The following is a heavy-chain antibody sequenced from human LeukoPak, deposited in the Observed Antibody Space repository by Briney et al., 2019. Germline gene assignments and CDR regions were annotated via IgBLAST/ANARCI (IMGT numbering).Heavy chain of an antibody. D-gene: IGHD3-16*02. CDR2: ISSSSSTI. CDR1: GLTFSTYS. V-gene: IGHV3-48*02. Sequence: GGSLRLSCAASGLTFSTYSMNWVRQAPGKGLEWVSYISSSSSTIYYADSVKGRFTISRDNAKNSLYLQMNSLTDEDTAVYYCARVIGYYYGMDVWGQGTTVTVSS. CDR3: ARVIGYYYGMDV. J-gene: IGHJ6*02.